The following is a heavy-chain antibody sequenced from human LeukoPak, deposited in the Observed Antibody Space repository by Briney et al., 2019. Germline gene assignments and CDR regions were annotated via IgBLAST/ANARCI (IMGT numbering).Heavy chain of an antibody. CDR3: ASGYEGRYYMDV. CDR1: GGSISSYY. D-gene: IGHD5-12*01. V-gene: IGHV4-59*01. Sequence: SETLSLTCPVSGGSISSYYWSWIRQPPGKGLEWIGYIYYSGSTNYNPSLKSRVTISVDTSKNQFSLKLSSVTAADTAVYYCASGYEGRYYMDVWGKGTTVTVSS. J-gene: IGHJ6*03. CDR2: IYYSGST.